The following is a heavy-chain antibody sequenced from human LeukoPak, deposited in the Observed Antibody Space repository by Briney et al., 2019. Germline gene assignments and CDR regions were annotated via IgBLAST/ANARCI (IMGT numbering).Heavy chain of an antibody. D-gene: IGHD3-3*02. V-gene: IGHV3-23*01. CDR2: ISGSGGST. CDR1: GFTFSSYA. CDR3: ASLLGFRYFDY. Sequence: GGSLRLSCAASGFTFSSYAMSWVRQAPGKGLEWVSTISGSGGSTYYADSVKGRFTISRDNSKNTLYLQMNSLRVEDTAVYSCASLLGFRYFDYWGQGTLVTVSS. J-gene: IGHJ4*02.